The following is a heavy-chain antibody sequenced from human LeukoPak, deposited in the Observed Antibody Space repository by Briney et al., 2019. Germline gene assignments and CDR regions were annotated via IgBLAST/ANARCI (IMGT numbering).Heavy chain of an antibody. J-gene: IGHJ2*01. CDR2: MYYSGST. CDR3: ARVTKKVGGIYWYFDL. Sequence: SETLSLTCTVSGGSISSSSYYWGWIRQPPGKGLEWIGSMYYSGSTYYNPSLKSRVTISVDTSKNQFSLKLSSVTAADTAVYYCARVTKKVGGIYWYFDLWGRGTLVTVSS. D-gene: IGHD1-26*01. V-gene: IGHV4-39*01. CDR1: GGSISSSSYY.